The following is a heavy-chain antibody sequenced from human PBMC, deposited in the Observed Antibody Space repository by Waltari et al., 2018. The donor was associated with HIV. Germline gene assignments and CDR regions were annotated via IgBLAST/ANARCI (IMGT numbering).Heavy chain of an antibody. CDR1: GGPISSGSHH. CDR2: IYTRGGT. V-gene: IGHV4-61*02. Sequence: QVQLQESGPGLVKPSQTLSLTCTVSGGPISSGSHHWSWIRQPAGKGLAWIGRIYTRGGTNQNPAPYGRVTNSGDTSKKQYSLRLSAGTAAGTAVYYCARDRPYYYGAGSLRYCDYWGQGTLVTVSS. J-gene: IGHJ4*02. CDR3: ARDRPYYYGAGSLRYCDY. D-gene: IGHD3-10*01.